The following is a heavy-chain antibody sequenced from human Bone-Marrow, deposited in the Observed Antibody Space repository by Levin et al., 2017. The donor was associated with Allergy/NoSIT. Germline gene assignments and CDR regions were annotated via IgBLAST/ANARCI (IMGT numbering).Heavy chain of an antibody. D-gene: IGHD4-17*01. J-gene: IGHJ3*02. CDR3: TKGGLKYPYGPFDI. V-gene: IGHV3-30*18. CDR1: GFTFSSYG. CDR2: ISHDGSTK. Sequence: GGSLRLSCAASGFTFSSYGVNWIRQAPGKGLEWVAVISHDGSTKFYADSVKDRFTISRDNSKNTLYLQMNSLRAEDTALYYCTKGGLKYPYGPFDIWGQGTMVTVSS.